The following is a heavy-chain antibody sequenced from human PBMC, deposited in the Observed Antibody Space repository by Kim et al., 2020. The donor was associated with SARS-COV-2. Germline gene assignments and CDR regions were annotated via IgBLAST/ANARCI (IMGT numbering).Heavy chain of an antibody. Sequence: GGSLRLSCEASGFTFRNYAMSWVRQSPSKGLEWVAAISGGGGLTFYADSVEGRFTISRDNSKNTLFLQMNSLRPEDTAIYHCAKDQAFSYGSIGGSGYFDLWGRGTLVTVSS. CDR3: AKDQAFSYGSIGGSGYFDL. J-gene: IGHJ2*01. V-gene: IGHV3-23*01. CDR2: ISGGGGLT. CDR1: GFTFRNYA. D-gene: IGHD3-10*01.